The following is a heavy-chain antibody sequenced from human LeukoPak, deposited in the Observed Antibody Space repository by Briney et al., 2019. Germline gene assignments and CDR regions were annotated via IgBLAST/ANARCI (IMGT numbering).Heavy chain of an antibody. J-gene: IGHJ4*02. CDR1: GDSISSYY. V-gene: IGHV4-4*07. D-gene: IGHD6-6*01. CDR2: IHTSGYT. Sequence: PSETLSLTCNVSGDSISSYYWSWLRQPGGKALEWIGRIHTSGYTNYNPSLKSRVTISVDTSKNQFSLKLSSVTAADTAVYYCARALGYVAARLYYFDYWGQGTLVTVSS. CDR3: ARALGYVAARLYYFDY.